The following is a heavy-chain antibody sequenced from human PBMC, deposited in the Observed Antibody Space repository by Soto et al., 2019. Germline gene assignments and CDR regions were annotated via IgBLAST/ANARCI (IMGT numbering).Heavy chain of an antibody. D-gene: IGHD3-9*01. CDR2: IKEDGTQK. CDR1: GFTFSSYW. CDR3: AKDQCYSNYDILTGYYPLDY. J-gene: IGHJ4*02. V-gene: IGHV3-7*05. Sequence: PGGSLRLSCGTSGFTFSSYWLSWVRQAPGRGLEWVATIKEDGTQKYYVDSVKGRFTISRDNAKNLMYLQMNSLRAEDTAVYYCAKDQCYSNYDILTGYYPLDYWGQGTLVTVSS.